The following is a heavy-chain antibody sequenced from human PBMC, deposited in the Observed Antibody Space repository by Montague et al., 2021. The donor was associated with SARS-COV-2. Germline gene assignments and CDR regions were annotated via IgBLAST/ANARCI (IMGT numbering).Heavy chain of an antibody. Sequence: SETLSLTCAVYGASFSNYYWSWIRQPPGKGLEWIGEINHSGSTNYNPSLKSRVTISVDTSKNQFSLKLSSVTAADTAVYYCARDVGWYSSSWFDYWGQGTLVTVSS. D-gene: IGHD6-13*01. V-gene: IGHV4-34*01. CDR3: ARDVGWYSSSWFDY. J-gene: IGHJ4*02. CDR2: INHSGST. CDR1: GASFSNYY.